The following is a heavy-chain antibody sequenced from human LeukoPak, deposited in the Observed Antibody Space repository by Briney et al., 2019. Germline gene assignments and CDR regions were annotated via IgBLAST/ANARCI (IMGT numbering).Heavy chain of an antibody. CDR3: ARGGFSYGSGVYYYYGMDV. CDR2: IKQDGSEK. D-gene: IGHD5-18*01. Sequence: PGGSLRLSCAASGFTLSSYWMSWVRQAPGKGLEWVANIKQDGSEKYYVDSVKGRFTISRDNAKNSLYLQMNSLRAEDTAVYYCARGGFSYGSGVYYYYGMDVWGQGTTVTVSS. V-gene: IGHV3-7*01. CDR1: GFTLSSYW. J-gene: IGHJ6*02.